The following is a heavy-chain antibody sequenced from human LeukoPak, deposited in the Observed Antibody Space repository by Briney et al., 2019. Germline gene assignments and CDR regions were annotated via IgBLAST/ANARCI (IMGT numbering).Heavy chain of an antibody. CDR2: INPNSGGT. CDR1: GYTFTGYY. J-gene: IGHJ1*01. D-gene: IGHD2-15*01. Sequence: ASVKVSCKASGYTFTGYYMHWVRQAPGQGLEWMGWINPNSGGTNYAQKFQGRVTMTRDTSISTAYMELSRLRSDDTAVYYCATAMVKDIVVVVAAGLDAEYFQHWGQGTLVTVSS. V-gene: IGHV1-2*02. CDR3: ATAMVKDIVVVVAAGLDAEYFQH.